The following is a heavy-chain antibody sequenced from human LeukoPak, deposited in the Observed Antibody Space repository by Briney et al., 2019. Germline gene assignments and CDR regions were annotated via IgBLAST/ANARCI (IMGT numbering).Heavy chain of an antibody. CDR1: GYTFTSYG. CDR2: ISAYNGNT. CDR3: ARVRITIFGFVITSEHYYYYYMDV. J-gene: IGHJ6*03. D-gene: IGHD3-3*01. Sequence: ASVKVSCKASGYTFTSYGISWVRQAPGQGLEWMGWISAYNGNTNYAQKLQGRVTMTTDTSTSTADMEQRSLRSDDTAVDYCARVRITIFGFVITSEHYYYYYMDVWGKGTTVTVSS. V-gene: IGHV1-18*01.